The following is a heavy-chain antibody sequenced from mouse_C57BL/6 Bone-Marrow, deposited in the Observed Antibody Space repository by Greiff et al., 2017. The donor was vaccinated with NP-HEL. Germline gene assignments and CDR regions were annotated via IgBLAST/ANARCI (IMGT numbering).Heavy chain of an antibody. D-gene: IGHD2-4*01. Sequence: EVQLQESGPELVKPGASVKMSCKASGYTFTDYNMHWVKQSHGKSLEWIGYINPNNGGTSYNQKFKGKATLTVNKSSSTAYMELRSLTSEDSAVYYCARNDYDSPYYAMDYWGQGTSVTVSS. CDR3: ARNDYDSPYYAMDY. CDR2: INPNNGGT. V-gene: IGHV1-22*01. CDR1: GYTFTDYN. J-gene: IGHJ4*01.